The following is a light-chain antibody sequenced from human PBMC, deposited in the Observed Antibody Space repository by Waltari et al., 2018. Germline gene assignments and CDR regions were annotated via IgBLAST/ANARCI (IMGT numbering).Light chain of an antibody. CDR2: SDN. V-gene: IGLV1-44*01. J-gene: IGLJ1*01. CDR3: GAWDDSLNGYV. Sequence: QSVLPQPPSASGTPGQGFAIPSSGSGPNTKTNTSTWYQQPPGTAPKLLIYSDNQRPSGVPDRFSGSKSGTSASLAISGLQSEDEADYYCGAWDDSLNGYVFGTGTKVTVL. CDR1: GPNTKTNT.